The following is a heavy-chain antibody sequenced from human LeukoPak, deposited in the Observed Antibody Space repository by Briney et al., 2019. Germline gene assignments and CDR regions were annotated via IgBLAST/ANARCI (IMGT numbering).Heavy chain of an antibody. D-gene: IGHD2-21*01. V-gene: IGHV3-15*01. J-gene: IGHJ4*02. Sequence: GGSLRLSCAAPGFTLSNVWMSWVRQVPGKGLEWVGRIRRKTDGETTDHAAPVKGRFTISRDDSKNTLYLQMNSLKTEDTAVYYCVTDLVIKGYFDYWGQGALVTVSS. CDR3: VTDLVIKGYFDY. CDR1: GFTLSNVW. CDR2: IRRKTDGETT.